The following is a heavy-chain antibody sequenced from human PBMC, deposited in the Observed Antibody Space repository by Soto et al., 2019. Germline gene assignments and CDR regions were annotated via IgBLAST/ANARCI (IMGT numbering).Heavy chain of an antibody. CDR3: ARVPKLDYYDSSGYRYYYGMDV. CDR1: GYTFTSYY. J-gene: IGHJ6*02. CDR2: INPSGGST. D-gene: IGHD3-22*01. V-gene: IGHV1-46*01. Sequence: ASVKVSCKASGYTFTSYYMHWVRQAPGQGLEWMGIINPSGGSTSYAQKFQGRVTMTRDTSTSTVYMELSSLRSQDTAVYYCARVPKLDYYDSSGYRYYYGMDVRGQGTTVTVSS.